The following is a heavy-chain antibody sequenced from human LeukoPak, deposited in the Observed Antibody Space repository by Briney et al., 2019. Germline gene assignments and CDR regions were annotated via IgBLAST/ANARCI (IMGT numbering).Heavy chain of an antibody. CDR3: ASLIYDSSGYYFDK. V-gene: IGHV4-59*08. CDR1: GGSISSYH. CDR2: IQYSGST. D-gene: IGHD3-22*01. Sequence: SETLSLTCTVSGGSISSYHWSWIRQSPGKGLEWMGYIQYSGSTNRNPSLKSRVTISVDTSKNQFSLKLSSVTAADTAVYYCASLIYDSSGYYFDKWGQRTLVTVSS. J-gene: IGHJ4*02.